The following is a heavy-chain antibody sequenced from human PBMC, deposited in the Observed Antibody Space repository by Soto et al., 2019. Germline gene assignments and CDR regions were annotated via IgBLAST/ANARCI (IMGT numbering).Heavy chain of an antibody. CDR2: IYPGRSNR. CDR1: GYRVTIYL. J-gene: IGHJ6*02. Sequence: GASLNIACRGSGYRVTIYLICWVRQMPGKGLEWRGIIYPGRSNRRCSPPLQGQVTISVDKSISTAYLQWSSLKATDTAMYYCARHAYDFWSGHPNPRDHYGIDVSGQGTTVTVSS. V-gene: IGHV5-51*01. CDR3: ARHAYDFWSGHPNPRDHYGIDV. D-gene: IGHD3-3*01.